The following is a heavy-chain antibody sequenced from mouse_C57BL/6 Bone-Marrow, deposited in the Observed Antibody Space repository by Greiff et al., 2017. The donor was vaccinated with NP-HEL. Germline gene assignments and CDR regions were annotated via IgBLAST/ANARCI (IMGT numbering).Heavy chain of an antibody. J-gene: IGHJ3*01. CDR2: IDPENGDT. CDR3: TTYGYDGAWFAY. CDR1: GFNIKDDY. Sequence: EVKLMESGAELVRPGASVKLSCTASGFNIKDDYMHWVKQRPEQGLEWIGWIDPENGDTEYASKFQGKATITADTSSNTAYLQLSSLTSEDTAVYYCTTYGYDGAWFAYWGQGTLVTVSA. V-gene: IGHV14-4*01. D-gene: IGHD2-2*01.